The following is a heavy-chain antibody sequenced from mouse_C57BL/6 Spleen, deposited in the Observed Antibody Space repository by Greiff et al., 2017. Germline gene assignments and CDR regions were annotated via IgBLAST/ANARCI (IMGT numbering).Heavy chain of an antibody. J-gene: IGHJ2*01. CDR1: GFSLTSYG. Sequence: VQLQESGPGLVQPSQSLSITCPVSGFSLTSYGVHWVRQSPGKGLEWLGVIWSGGSTDYNAAFISRLSISKDNSKSQVFFKMNSLQADDTAIYYCARNGGYYVDYWGQGTTLTVSS. CDR2: IWSGGST. V-gene: IGHV2-2*01. CDR3: ARNGGYYVDY.